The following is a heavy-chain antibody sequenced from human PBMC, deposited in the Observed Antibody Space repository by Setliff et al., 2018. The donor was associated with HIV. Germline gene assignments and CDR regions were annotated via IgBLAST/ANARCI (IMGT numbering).Heavy chain of an antibody. Sequence: GESLKISCKGSRYSFTNYWVGWVRQMPANGLEWMGLIWPDDSDTIYSPSFQGQVTISADKSISTTYLQWSSLKASDIAMYFCATSDYGGDSGHFQHWGQGTLVTVS. CDR1: RYSFTNYW. D-gene: IGHD2-21*02. CDR2: IWPDDSDT. V-gene: IGHV5-51*01. J-gene: IGHJ1*01. CDR3: ATSDYGGDSGHFQH.